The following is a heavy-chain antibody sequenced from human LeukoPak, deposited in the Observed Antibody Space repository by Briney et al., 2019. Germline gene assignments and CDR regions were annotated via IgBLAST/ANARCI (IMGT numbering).Heavy chain of an antibody. J-gene: IGHJ3*02. CDR1: GGSISSGDYY. CDR3: ARFGSSTWYKGAFET. V-gene: IGHV4-30-4*01. Sequence: SETLSLTCTVSGGSISSGDYYWSWLRQPPGKGLEWIGYIYYSGSTYYNPSLKSRVTISVDTSKNQFSLKLSSVTAADTAVYYCARFGSSTWYKGAFETWGQGTMVTVAS. D-gene: IGHD6-13*01. CDR2: IYYSGST.